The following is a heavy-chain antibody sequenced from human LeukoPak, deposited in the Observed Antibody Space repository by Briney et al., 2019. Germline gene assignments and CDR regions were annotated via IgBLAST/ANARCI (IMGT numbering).Heavy chain of an antibody. V-gene: IGHV4-4*02. Sequence: SETLSLTCAVSGGSISSSNWWSWVRQPPGKGLEWIGEIYHSGSTNYNPSLKSRVTISVDKSKNQFSLKLSSVTAADTAVYYCARDSRIDYYGSGSYYNYWGQGTLVTVSS. CDR3: ARDSRIDYYGSGSYYNY. J-gene: IGHJ4*02. D-gene: IGHD3-10*01. CDR1: GGSISSSNW. CDR2: IYHSGST.